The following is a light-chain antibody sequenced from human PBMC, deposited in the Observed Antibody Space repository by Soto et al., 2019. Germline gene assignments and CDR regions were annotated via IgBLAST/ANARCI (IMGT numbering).Light chain of an antibody. CDR1: INDVGGYNY. V-gene: IGLV2-8*01. CDR3: MSYACGNWFV. Sequence: QSVLTQPPSASGSPGQSVTISCAGTINDVGGYNYVSWYQQHPGKVPQLMIYQVTKRPSGVPDRFSASKSDTTASLTISGLQAEDEVDFFCMSYACGNWFVFATGTKVTVL. CDR2: QVT. J-gene: IGLJ1*01.